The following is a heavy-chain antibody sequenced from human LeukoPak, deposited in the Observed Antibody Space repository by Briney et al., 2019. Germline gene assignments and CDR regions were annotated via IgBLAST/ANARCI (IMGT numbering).Heavy chain of an antibody. D-gene: IGHD2-2*02. CDR3: ARELVPAAIPNWFDP. CDR2: ISYDGSNK. CDR1: GFTFSSYA. Sequence: GGSLRLSCAASGFTFSSYAMHWVRQAPGKGLEWVAVISYDGSNKYYADSVKGRFTISRDNSKSTLYLQMNSLRAEDTAVYYCARELVPAAIPNWFDPWGQGTLVTVSS. J-gene: IGHJ5*02. V-gene: IGHV3-30*04.